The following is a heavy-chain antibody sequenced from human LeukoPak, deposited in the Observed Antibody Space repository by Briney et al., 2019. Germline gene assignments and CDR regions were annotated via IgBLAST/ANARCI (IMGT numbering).Heavy chain of an antibody. CDR1: GFIFSDHS. D-gene: IGHD2-2*01. J-gene: IGHJ4*02. Sequence: SGGSLRLSCAASGFIFSDHSMNWVRQAPGKGLEWVSYISSSGSTVYYADSVKGRFTISRDNGKNSLYLQVNSLRAEDTAVYYCARDVLCRPDLWGQEPLVTVSS. CDR2: ISSSGSTV. V-gene: IGHV3-48*01. CDR3: ARDVLCRPDL.